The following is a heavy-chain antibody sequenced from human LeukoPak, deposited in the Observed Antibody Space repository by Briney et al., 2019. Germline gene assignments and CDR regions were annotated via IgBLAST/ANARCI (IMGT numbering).Heavy chain of an antibody. Sequence: SETLSLTCAVYGGSFSGYYWSWIRQPPGKGLEWFGEINHSGSTNYNPSLKSRVTISVDTSKNQFSLKLSSVTAADTAVYYCARTGIAVAGLNDDYWGQGTLVTVSS. V-gene: IGHV4-34*01. J-gene: IGHJ4*02. CDR3: ARTGIAVAGLNDDY. CDR1: GGSFSGYY. D-gene: IGHD6-19*01. CDR2: INHSGST.